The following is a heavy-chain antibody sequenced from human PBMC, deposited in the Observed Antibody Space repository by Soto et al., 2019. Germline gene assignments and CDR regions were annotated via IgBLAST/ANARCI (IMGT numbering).Heavy chain of an antibody. V-gene: IGHV4-31*03. CDR2: NYYSGIT. D-gene: IGHD6-6*01. J-gene: IGHJ6*02. CDR1: GGSISSGGYY. CDR3: AIGSSIAGLYYAMDV. Sequence: QVQLQESGPGLVKPSQTLSLTCTVSGGSISSGGYYWTWIRQHPGKGLEWIGYNYYSGITYYKPSPQSRVTRSLDTPKHPFSLKLSSVTAADTAVYYCAIGSSIAGLYYAMDVWGQGTTVTVSS.